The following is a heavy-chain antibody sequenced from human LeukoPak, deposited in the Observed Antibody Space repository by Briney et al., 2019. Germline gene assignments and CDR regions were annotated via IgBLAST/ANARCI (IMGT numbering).Heavy chain of an antibody. CDR1: GYTFTGYY. CDR2: INPNSGGT. J-gene: IGHJ6*02. Sequence: ASVKVSCKASGYTFTGYYMHWVRLAPGQGLEWMGWINPNSGGTNYAQKFQGWVTMTRDTSISTAYMELSRLRSDDTAVYYCAMGGYGSGSYYNPPPLDVWGQGTTVTVSS. CDR3: AMGGYGSGSYYNPPPLDV. V-gene: IGHV1-2*04. D-gene: IGHD3-10*01.